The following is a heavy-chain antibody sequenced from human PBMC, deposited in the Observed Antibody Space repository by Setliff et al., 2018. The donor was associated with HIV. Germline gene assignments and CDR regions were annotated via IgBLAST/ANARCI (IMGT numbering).Heavy chain of an antibody. J-gene: IGHJ6*03. CDR3: ARGRDASTWYLSHFYSYYYMDV. Sequence: SETLSLTCTVSGGSISSGDYYWSWIRQLPGKGLEWIGYIYFSGSTYYNPSLKSRVTISVETSKNQFSLKLSSVTAADTAVYYCARGRDASTWYLSHFYSYYYMDVWGNGTTVTVSS. CDR1: GGSISSGDYY. CDR2: IYFSGST. V-gene: IGHV4-31*03. D-gene: IGHD6-13*01.